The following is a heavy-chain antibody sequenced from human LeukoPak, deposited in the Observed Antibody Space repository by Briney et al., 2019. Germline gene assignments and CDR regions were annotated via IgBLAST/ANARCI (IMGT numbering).Heavy chain of an antibody. CDR3: ARDLGNRIAARLPGKTMDV. CDR1: GYTFTSYY. V-gene: IGHV1-46*03. D-gene: IGHD6-6*01. Sequence: GASVKVSCKASGYTFTSYYMHWVRQAPGQGLEWMGIINPSGGSTSYAQKFQGRVTMTRDTSTSTVYMELSSLRSEDTAMYYCARDLGNRIAARLPGKTMDVWGKGTTVTVSS. CDR2: INPSGGST. J-gene: IGHJ6*03.